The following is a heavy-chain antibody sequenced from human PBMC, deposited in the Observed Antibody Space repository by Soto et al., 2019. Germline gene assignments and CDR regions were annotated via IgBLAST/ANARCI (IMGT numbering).Heavy chain of an antibody. CDR1: GFKFRNYA. CDR3: AKAHSMMILDRFDP. Sequence: QVQLVESGGGVVQPGKSLRLSCAASGFKFRNYAIHWVRQAPGKGLEWLAVIWFDGSKKYYADSVKGRFTISRDNSTNTVYLHMNSPTADDSGVFYCAKAHSMMILDRFDPWGHGTLVTVSS. D-gene: IGHD3-16*01. J-gene: IGHJ5*02. CDR2: IWFDGSKK. V-gene: IGHV3-33*06.